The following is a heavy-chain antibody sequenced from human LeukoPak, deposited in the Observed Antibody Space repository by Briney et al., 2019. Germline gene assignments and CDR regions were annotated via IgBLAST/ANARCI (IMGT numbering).Heavy chain of an antibody. CDR2: IKEDGSEK. CDR3: ARDPNGYKYFDY. J-gene: IGHJ4*02. CDR1: GFTFSRYW. Sequence: GGSLRLSCAVSGFTFSRYWMHWLRQAPGKGLEWVANIKEDGSEKYYVDSVKGRFTLSRDNTKNSLYLQMNSLRAEDTAVYYCARDPNGYKYFDYWGQGTLVTVSS. V-gene: IGHV3-7*01. D-gene: IGHD5-24*01.